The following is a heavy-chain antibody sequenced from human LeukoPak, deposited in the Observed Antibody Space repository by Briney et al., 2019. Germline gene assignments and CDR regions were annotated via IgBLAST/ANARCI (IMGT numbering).Heavy chain of an antibody. Sequence: PGGSLRLSCAASGFTFSSYWMHWVRQAPGKGLMWVSRINSDGSSTSYADSVKGRFTISRDNAKNTLYLQMNNLRAEDTAVYYCTRLSTSDIWGQGTMVTVSS. V-gene: IGHV3-74*01. J-gene: IGHJ3*02. D-gene: IGHD2/OR15-2a*01. CDR3: TRLSTSDI. CDR1: GFTFSSYW. CDR2: INSDGSST.